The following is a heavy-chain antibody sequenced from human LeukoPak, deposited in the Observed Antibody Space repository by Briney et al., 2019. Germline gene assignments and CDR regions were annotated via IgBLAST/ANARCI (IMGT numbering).Heavy chain of an antibody. J-gene: IGHJ5*02. Sequence: GGSLRLSCAASGFTFSSYAMHWVRQAPGKGLEWVAVISYDGSNKYYADSVKGRFTISRDNSKNTLYLQMNSLRAEDTAVYYCATSLVTYSNYRSWIDPWGQGTLVTVSS. D-gene: IGHD4-11*01. CDR1: GFTFSSYA. CDR2: ISYDGSNK. CDR3: ATSLVTYSNYRSWIDP. V-gene: IGHV3-30-3*01.